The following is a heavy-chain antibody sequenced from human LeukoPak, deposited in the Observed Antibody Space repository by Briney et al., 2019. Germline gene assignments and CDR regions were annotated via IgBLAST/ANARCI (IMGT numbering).Heavy chain of an antibody. CDR3: LNSGSNYEAVS. CDR2: IDHTGKT. J-gene: IGHJ5*02. V-gene: IGHV4-38-2*02. D-gene: IGHD5-18*01. Sequence: PSETLSLTCTVSGSSIRTYTHWGWIRQPPGKGLEWIGSIDHTGKTYYNPSLESRVTISVDTSKNQFSLKLRSVRVADTAFYFCLNSGSNYEAVSWGQGTLVTVSS. CDR1: GSSIRTYTH.